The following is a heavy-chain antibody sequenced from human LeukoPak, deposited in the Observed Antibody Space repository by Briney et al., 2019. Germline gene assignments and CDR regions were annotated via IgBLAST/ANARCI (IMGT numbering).Heavy chain of an antibody. J-gene: IGHJ4*02. D-gene: IGHD6-13*01. CDR2: IYTSGST. Sequence: SETLSLTCTVSGGSISNFYWSWIRQPAGKTLEWIGRIYTSGSTNYNPSLKSRVTMSVDTSKNQFSLELSSVTAADTAVYFCARETTGAGTARPFDYWGQGTLVTVSS. CDR1: GGSISNFY. CDR3: ARETTGAGTARPFDY. V-gene: IGHV4-4*07.